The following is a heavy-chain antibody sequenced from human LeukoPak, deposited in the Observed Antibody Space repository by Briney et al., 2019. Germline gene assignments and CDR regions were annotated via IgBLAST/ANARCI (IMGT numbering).Heavy chain of an antibody. CDR1: GGSISSDNYQ. D-gene: IGHD3-10*01. V-gene: IGHV4-30-4*01. Sequence: PSETLSLTCTVSGGSISSDNYQWSWLRQPPGKGLEWIGYINYSGSTYYNSSLKSRVTISVDTSKNQFSLKLSSVTAADTAVYYCARYGSGSTWFDPWGQGTLVTVSS. CDR3: ARYGSGSTWFDP. J-gene: IGHJ5*02. CDR2: INYSGST.